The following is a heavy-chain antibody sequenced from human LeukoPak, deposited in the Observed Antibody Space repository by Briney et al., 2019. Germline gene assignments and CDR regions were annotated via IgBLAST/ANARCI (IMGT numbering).Heavy chain of an antibody. V-gene: IGHV3-23*01. CDR3: AKDANAGSGSSYYYYYGMDV. Sequence: PGGSLRLSCAASGFTFSSYAMSWVRQAPGKGLEWVSAISGSGGSTYYADSVKGRFTISRDNSKNTLYLQMNSLRAEDTAVYHCAKDANAGSGSSYYYYYGMDVWGQGTTVTVSS. CDR2: ISGSGGST. D-gene: IGHD1-26*01. CDR1: GFTFSSYA. J-gene: IGHJ6*02.